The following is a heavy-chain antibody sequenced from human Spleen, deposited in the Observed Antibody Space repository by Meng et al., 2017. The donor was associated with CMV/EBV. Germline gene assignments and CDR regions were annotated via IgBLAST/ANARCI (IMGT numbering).Heavy chain of an antibody. V-gene: IGHV1-69*05. Sequence: KASGGSFSSYASSWVRQAPGQGLEWMGGIIPIFGTANYAQKFQGRVTITTDESTSTAYMELSSLRSEDTAVYYCARDHSGYDYGWFDPWGQGTLVTVSS. J-gene: IGHJ5*02. CDR3: ARDHSGYDYGWFDP. CDR2: IIPIFGTA. D-gene: IGHD5-12*01. CDR1: GGSFSSYA.